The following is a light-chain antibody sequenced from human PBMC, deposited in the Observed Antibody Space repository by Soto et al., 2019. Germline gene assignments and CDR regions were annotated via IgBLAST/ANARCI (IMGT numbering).Light chain of an antibody. V-gene: IGKV1-9*01. CDR1: QDISSY. J-gene: IGKJ1*01. CDR2: AAS. Sequence: IQLTQSPSSLSASVGDRVTITCRASQDISSYLAWYQHKPGEAPKLLIYAASTLQSGVPPRFSGSGSGTAFTLTISSLQPEDFATYYCQQLNIYRDWTFGQGTKVEI. CDR3: QQLNIYRDWT.